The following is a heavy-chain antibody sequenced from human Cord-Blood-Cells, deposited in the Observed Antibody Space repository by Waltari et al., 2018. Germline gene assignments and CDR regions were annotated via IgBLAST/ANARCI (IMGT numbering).Heavy chain of an antibody. J-gene: IGHJ4*02. D-gene: IGHD2-15*01. V-gene: IGHV4-39*01. Sequence: QLQLQESGPGLVKPSETLSLTCTVSGGSISSSSYYWGWIRQPPGKGLEWIWSIYYSGSTYYNPSLKSRVTISVDTSKNQFSLKLSSVTAADTAVYYCARIPSPYCSGGSCYDYWGQGTLVTVSS. CDR3: ARIPSPYCSGGSCYDY. CDR2: IYYSGST. CDR1: GGSISSSSYY.